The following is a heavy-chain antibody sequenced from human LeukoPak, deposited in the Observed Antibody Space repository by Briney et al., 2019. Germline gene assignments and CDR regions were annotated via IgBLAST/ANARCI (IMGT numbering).Heavy chain of an antibody. V-gene: IGHV3-53*05. CDR3: AKDRELLEYYFDY. Sequence: GGSLRLSCAASGFTVSSNYMSWVRQAPGKGLEWVSVIYSGGSTYYADSVKGRFTISRDNSKNTLYLQMNSLRAEDTAVYYCAKDRELLEYYFDYWGQGTLVTVSS. CDR2: IYSGGST. J-gene: IGHJ4*02. D-gene: IGHD3-10*01. CDR1: GFTVSSNY.